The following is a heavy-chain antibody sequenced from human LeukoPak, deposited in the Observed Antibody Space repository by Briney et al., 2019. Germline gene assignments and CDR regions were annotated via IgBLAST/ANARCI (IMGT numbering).Heavy chain of an antibody. CDR2: VSCSGGNY. CDR1: GFTFSSYA. D-gene: IGHD2-2*03. V-gene: IGHV3-23*01. Sequence: GWSLRLSCSASGFTFSSYAMRWVRQAPEKGLEWVSTVSCSGGNYYIVDRVKGRFTISRDNSKNTVYLEMDRLPVDDTAVYYCAKDGYARGEKDGWGQGILVIVSS. J-gene: IGHJ4*02. CDR3: AKDGYARGEKDG.